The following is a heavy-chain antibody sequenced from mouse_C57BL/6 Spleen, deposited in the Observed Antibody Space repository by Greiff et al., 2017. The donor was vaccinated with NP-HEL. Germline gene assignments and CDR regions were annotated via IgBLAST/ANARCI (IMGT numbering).Heavy chain of an antibody. J-gene: IGHJ3*01. Sequence: VQVVESGAELVRPGASVTLSCKASGYTFTDYEMHWVKQTPVHGLEWIGAIDPETGGTAYNQKFKGKAILTADKSSSTAYMELRSLTSEDSAVYYCTSWGYDGFAYWGQGTLVTVSA. CDR1: GYTFTDYE. CDR3: TSWGYDGFAY. CDR2: IDPETGGT. V-gene: IGHV1-15*01. D-gene: IGHD2-2*01.